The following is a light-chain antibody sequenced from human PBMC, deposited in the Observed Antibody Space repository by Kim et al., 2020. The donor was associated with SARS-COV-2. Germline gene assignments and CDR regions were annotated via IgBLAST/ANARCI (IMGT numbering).Light chain of an antibody. J-gene: IGKJ1*01. CDR1: QTINNK. CDR2: DAT. V-gene: IGKV3-15*01. Sequence: PGERATLSCRASQTINNKLDWYQHTPGQAPRLLIYDATTRATGIPARFIGSGSETDFTLTINSLQSEDFAVYYCQQSNNWPPLTFGQGTKVDIK. CDR3: QQSNNWPPLT.